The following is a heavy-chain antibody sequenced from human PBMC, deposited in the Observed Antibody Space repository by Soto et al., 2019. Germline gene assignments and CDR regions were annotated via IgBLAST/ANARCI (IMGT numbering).Heavy chain of an antibody. Sequence: NPSETLSLTCTVSGGSISSTGYYWGWIRQPPGKGLESIGYIYYSGTSYYNPSLKSRVTISVDTSENQFSLKLSSVTAADTAVYYCARRGVAVGGAFDSWGQGTLVTVSS. D-gene: IGHD6-19*01. J-gene: IGHJ4*01. CDR2: IYYSGTS. CDR3: ARRGVAVGGAFDS. V-gene: IGHV4-39*01. CDR1: GGSISSTGYY.